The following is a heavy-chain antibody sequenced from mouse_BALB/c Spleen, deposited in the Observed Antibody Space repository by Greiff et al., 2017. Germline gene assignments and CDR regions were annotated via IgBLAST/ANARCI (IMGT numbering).Heavy chain of an antibody. CDR3: NALYGYAMDY. J-gene: IGHJ4*01. CDR2: IDPENGDT. D-gene: IGHD2-10*02. V-gene: IGHV14-4*02. CDR1: GFNIKDYY. Sequence: EVQLQQSGAELVRSGASVKFSCTASGFNIKDYYMHWVKQRPEQGLEWIGWIDPENGDTEYAPKFQGKATMTADTSSNTAYLQLSSLTSEDTAVYYCNALYGYAMDYWGQGTSVTVSS.